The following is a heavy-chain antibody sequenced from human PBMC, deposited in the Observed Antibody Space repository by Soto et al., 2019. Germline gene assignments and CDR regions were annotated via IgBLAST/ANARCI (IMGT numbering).Heavy chain of an antibody. CDR2: IKSKDDGSTT. V-gene: IGHV3-15*01. CDR3: ATPRPGTHGYGY. CDR1: GITLSNAW. Sequence: EVQLVESGGGLVKPVGSLRLSCAASGITLSNAWMTWVRQAPGKGLEWVGRIKSKDDGSTTEYGSPVKDRFIITRDDSENTLDLQMHSLKTEDTAVYYCATPRPGTHGYGYWGQGTLVTVSS. D-gene: IGHD5-18*01. J-gene: IGHJ4*02.